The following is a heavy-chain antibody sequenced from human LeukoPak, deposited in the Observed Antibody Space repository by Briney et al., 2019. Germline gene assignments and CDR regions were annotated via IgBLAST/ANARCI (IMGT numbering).Heavy chain of an antibody. V-gene: IGHV3-30*01. CDR3: ASARTVVPAAPSYYYYYMDV. J-gene: IGHJ6*03. CDR2: ISYDGSNK. Sequence: GRSLRLSCAASGFTFSSYAMHWVRQAPGKGLEWVAVISYDGSNKYYADSVKGRVTISRDNSKNTLYLQMNSLRAEDTAVYYCASARTVVPAAPSYYYYYMDVWGKGTRVSVSS. D-gene: IGHD2-2*01. CDR1: GFTFSSYA.